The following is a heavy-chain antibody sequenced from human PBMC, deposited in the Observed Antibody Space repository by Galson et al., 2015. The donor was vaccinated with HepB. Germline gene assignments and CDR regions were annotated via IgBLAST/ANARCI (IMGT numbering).Heavy chain of an antibody. Sequence: SVKVSCKASGYTFASYNTHWVRQAPGQGLEWMGWITAGNGNAKYSQDFQGRVTITRDTSASTSYMELSGLRPEDTAVYYCAKDVVGTNPNWFGPWGQGTLVTVSS. CDR2: ITAGNGNA. CDR1: GYTFASYN. J-gene: IGHJ5*02. CDR3: AKDVVGTNPNWFGP. D-gene: IGHD1-14*01. V-gene: IGHV1-3*01.